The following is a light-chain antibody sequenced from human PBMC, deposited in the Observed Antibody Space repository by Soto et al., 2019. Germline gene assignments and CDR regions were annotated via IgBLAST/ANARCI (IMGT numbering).Light chain of an antibody. CDR2: DVT. J-gene: IGLJ1*01. CDR1: SSDVGASNY. CDR3: SSYRSSTTLRYV. V-gene: IGLV2-14*03. Sequence: QSALTQPASVSGSPGQSITLSCTGTSSDVGASNYVSWYQHHPGKAPKLILYDVTNRPSGVSNRFSGSKSGNTASLTISGLQAEEEADYYCSSYRSSTTLRYVFGAGTKVTVL.